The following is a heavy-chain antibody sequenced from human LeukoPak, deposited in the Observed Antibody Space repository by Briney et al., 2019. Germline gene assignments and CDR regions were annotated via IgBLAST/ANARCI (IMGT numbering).Heavy chain of an antibody. D-gene: IGHD2-15*01. CDR3: ARDQGCSGGSCYFADY. CDR1: GFTFSSYS. CDR2: ISSSSSTI. V-gene: IGHV3-48*01. Sequence: GGSLRLSCAASGFTFSSYSMNWVRQAPGKGLEWVSYISSSSSTIYYADSVKGRFTISRDNAKNSLYLQMNSLRAEDTAVYYCARDQGCSGGSCYFADYWAREPWSPSPQ. J-gene: IGHJ4*02.